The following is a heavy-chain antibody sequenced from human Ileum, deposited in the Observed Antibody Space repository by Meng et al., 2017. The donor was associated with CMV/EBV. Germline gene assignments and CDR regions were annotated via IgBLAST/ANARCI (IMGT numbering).Heavy chain of an antibody. CDR3: ARNYYDSGPFQY. J-gene: IGHJ4*01. Sequence: QITLEESSSTLVKPTQTLTLTCTFSGFSLSTTGVGVGWIRQPPGKALEWLALIYWDDDKRYSPSLKSRLTITKDTSKNQVVLTMTNMDPVDTATYYCARNYYDSGPFQYWGQGTLVTVSS. V-gene: IGHV2-5*02. CDR1: GFSLSTTGVG. D-gene: IGHD3-22*01. CDR2: IYWDDDK.